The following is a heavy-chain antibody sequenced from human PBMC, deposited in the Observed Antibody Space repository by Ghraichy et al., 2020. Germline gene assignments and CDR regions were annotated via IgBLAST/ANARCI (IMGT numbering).Heavy chain of an antibody. J-gene: IGHJ2*01. CDR1: GGSITSGPNY. CDR3: ARDPATFYYGSGSYPTPYCFDL. CDR2: VYHSGSK. V-gene: IGHV4-31*03. Sequence: SQTLSLTCTVSGGSITSGPNYWNWIRQHPGKGLEWIGYVYHSGSKYYNPSLKSRVTISVDPLKNQFSLKLSSVTAADTAVYYCARDPATFYYGSGSYPTPYCFDLWGRGTLVSVSS. D-gene: IGHD3-10*01.